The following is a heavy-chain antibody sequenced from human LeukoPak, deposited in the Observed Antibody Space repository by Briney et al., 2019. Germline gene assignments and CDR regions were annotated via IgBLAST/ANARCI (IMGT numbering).Heavy chain of an antibody. CDR3: ARDKGMVRGVIVTDWFDP. Sequence: PGGSLRLSCAASGFTFSSYEMNWVRQAPGKGLEWVSYISSSGSTIYYAGSVKGRFTISRDNAKNSLYLQMNSLRAEDTAVYYCARDKGMVRGVIVTDWFDPWGQGTLVTVSS. CDR1: GFTFSSYE. CDR2: ISSSGSTI. V-gene: IGHV3-48*03. J-gene: IGHJ5*02. D-gene: IGHD3-10*01.